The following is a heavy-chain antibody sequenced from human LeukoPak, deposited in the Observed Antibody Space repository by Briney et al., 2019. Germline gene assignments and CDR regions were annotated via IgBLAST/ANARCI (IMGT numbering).Heavy chain of an antibody. CDR1: GGSISSTSYY. CDR3: ARRSKASAGGAFDV. Sequence: RPSETLSLTCTVSGGSISSTSYYWGWIRQPPGKGLEWIGNIYFSGSTYYSPSLKSRVTISVDTSKNQFSLKLSSVTAADTAVYYCARRSKASAGGAFDVWGQGTMVTVSS. V-gene: IGHV4-39*07. D-gene: IGHD6-13*01. CDR2: IYFSGST. J-gene: IGHJ3*01.